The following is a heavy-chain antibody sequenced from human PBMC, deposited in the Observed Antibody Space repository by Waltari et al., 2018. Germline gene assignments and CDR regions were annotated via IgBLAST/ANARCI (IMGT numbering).Heavy chain of an antibody. D-gene: IGHD4-17*01. V-gene: IGHV1-2*04. CDR1: GYTFTDYH. CDR2: INPKSGGT. J-gene: IGHJ6*02. CDR3: ARGTPTVRRGLGMDV. Sequence: QVQLVQSGAEVTKPGASVKVSCKPSGYTFTDYHIHWVRQAPGQGLEWMGWINPKSGGTYYAQTFQGWVTMTRDTSTSTVYMELSSLKSDDTAMYYCARGTPTVRRGLGMDVWGQGTTVTVSS.